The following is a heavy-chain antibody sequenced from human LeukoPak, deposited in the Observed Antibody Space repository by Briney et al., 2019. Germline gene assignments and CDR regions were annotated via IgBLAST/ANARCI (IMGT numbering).Heavy chain of an antibody. V-gene: IGHV1-24*01. CDR3: ATRYYYDSSGYYQIDY. CDR1: GYTLTELS. CDR2: FDPEDGET. D-gene: IGHD3-22*01. J-gene: IGHJ4*02. Sequence: EASVKVSCKVSGYTLTELSMHWVRQAPGKGLEWMGGFDPEDGETIYAQKFQGRVTMTEDTSTDTAYMELSSLRSEDTAVYYCATRYYYDSSGYYQIDYWGQGTLVTVSS.